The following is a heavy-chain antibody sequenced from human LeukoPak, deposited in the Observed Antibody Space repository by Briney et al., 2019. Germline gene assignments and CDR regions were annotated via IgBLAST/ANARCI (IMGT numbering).Heavy chain of an antibody. V-gene: IGHV3-53*05. CDR1: GFTVSSNY. CDR2: ITGGADST. Sequence: GGSLRLSCAASGFTVSSNYMSWVRQAPGKGLEWASAITGGADSTYYADSVKGRFTISRDNSKNTLYLQMNSLRAEDTAVYYCARDGVGVSSYDSSGYYPAYWGQGTLVTVSS. CDR3: ARDGVGVSSYDSSGYYPAY. J-gene: IGHJ4*02. D-gene: IGHD3-22*01.